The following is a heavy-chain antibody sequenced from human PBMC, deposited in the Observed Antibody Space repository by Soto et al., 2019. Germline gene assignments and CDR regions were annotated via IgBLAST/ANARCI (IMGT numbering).Heavy chain of an antibody. Sequence: SETLSLTCTVSGGSISSGGYYWSWIRQHPGKGLEWIGYIYYSGSTYYNPSLKSRVTISVDTSKNQFSLKLSSVTAADTAVYYCARSNDAPPRYYFDYWGQGTLVTVSS. V-gene: IGHV4-31*03. D-gene: IGHD2-2*01. J-gene: IGHJ4*02. CDR2: IYYSGST. CDR1: GGSISSGGYY. CDR3: ARSNDAPPRYYFDY.